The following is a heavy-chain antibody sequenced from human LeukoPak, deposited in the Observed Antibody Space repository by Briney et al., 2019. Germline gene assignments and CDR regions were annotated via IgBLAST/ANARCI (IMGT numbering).Heavy chain of an antibody. CDR1: GFTFDDYG. D-gene: IGHD3-22*01. V-gene: IGHV3-11*01. J-gene: IGHJ4*02. Sequence: GGSLRLSCAASGFTFDDYGMSWVRQAPGKGLEWVSYISSSGSTIYYADSVKGRFTISRDNAKNSLYLQMNSLRAEDTAVYYCARSRSRYYYDSSGFDYWGQGTLVTVSS. CDR2: ISSSGSTI. CDR3: ARSRSRYYYDSSGFDY.